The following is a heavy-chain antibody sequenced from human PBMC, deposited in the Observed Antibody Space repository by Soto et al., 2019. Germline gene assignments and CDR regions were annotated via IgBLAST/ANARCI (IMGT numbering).Heavy chain of an antibody. J-gene: IGHJ6*02. V-gene: IGHV1-69*01. D-gene: IGHD3-3*01. Sequence: QGQLVQSGAEVKKPGSSVKVSCKASGGTFSTYGVTWVRQAPGQGLEWMGGIIPISATTNYAQKFQGRVTIIADESTNTAYMELSSLRSEDTAVYYCARESPRRPLKTARKYYDFWSDYYRPTQEPDYFYYYGLDVWGQGTTVTVSS. CDR1: GGTFSTYG. CDR2: IIPISATT. CDR3: ARESPRRPLKTARKYYDFWSDYYRPTQEPDYFYYYGLDV.